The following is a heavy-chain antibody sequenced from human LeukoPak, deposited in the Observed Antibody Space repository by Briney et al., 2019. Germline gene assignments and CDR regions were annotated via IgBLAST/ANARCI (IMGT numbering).Heavy chain of an antibody. CDR2: IGKDGSGK. J-gene: IGHJ4*02. Sequence: GGSLRPSCAASGFTFSSFWMGWVRQAPGKGLEWVANIGKDGSGKNYVDSVKGRFTISRDNAKNSLYLQMNSLRAEDTAVYYCVRDRDYYAIDYWGQGTLVTVSS. D-gene: IGHD3-22*01. CDR1: GFTFSSFW. V-gene: IGHV3-7*01. CDR3: VRDRDYYAIDY.